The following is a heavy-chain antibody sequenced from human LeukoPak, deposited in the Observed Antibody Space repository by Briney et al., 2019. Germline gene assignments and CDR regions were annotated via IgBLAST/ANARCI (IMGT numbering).Heavy chain of an antibody. V-gene: IGHV3-74*01. D-gene: IGHD3-22*01. CDR1: GFIFSSYW. J-gene: IGHJ4*02. CDR2: INSDGSST. CDR3: ARGLDQYDSSGYYVPFDY. Sequence: GGSLRLSCAASGFIFSSYWMHWVRQAPGKGLVWVSRINSDGSSTSYADSVKGRFTISRDNAKNTLYLQMNSLRAEDTAVYYCARGLDQYDSSGYYVPFDYWGQGTLVTVSS.